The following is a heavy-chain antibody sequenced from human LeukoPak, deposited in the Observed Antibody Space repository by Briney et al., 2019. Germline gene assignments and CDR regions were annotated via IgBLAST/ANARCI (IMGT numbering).Heavy chain of an antibody. Sequence: GGSLRLSCAASGFTFSTHEMNWVRQAPGKGLEWVSYISSSGSAIYYADSVKGRLTISRDNTKNSLYLQMNSLTDADTAVYYCARESGRWYFDLWGRGTLVTVS. D-gene: IGHD3-10*01. V-gene: IGHV3-48*03. J-gene: IGHJ2*01. CDR1: GFTFSTHE. CDR3: ARESGRWYFDL. CDR2: ISSSGSAI.